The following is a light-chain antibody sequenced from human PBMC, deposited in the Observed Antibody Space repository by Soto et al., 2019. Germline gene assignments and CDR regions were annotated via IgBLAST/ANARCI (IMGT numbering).Light chain of an antibody. J-gene: IGKJ1*01. CDR3: LQHNSYPQA. CDR2: AAS. V-gene: IGKV1-17*01. CDR1: QGIRDA. Sequence: DIQMTQSPSSLPASVGDRVTITCRASQGIRDALGWYQQKPGKAPKRLIYAASSLQSGVPSRFSGSGSGTEFTLTISSLQPEDFATDYCLQHNSYPQAFGQGTKVEIK.